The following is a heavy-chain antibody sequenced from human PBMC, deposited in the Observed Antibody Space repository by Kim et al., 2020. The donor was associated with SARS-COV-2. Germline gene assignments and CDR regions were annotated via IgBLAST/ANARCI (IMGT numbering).Heavy chain of an antibody. V-gene: IGHV3-30*04. J-gene: IGHJ6*02. Sequence: GGSLRLSCAASGFTFSSYAMHWVRQAPGKGLEWVAVISYDGSNKYYADSVKGRFTISIDNSKNTLYLQVNSLRAEDTAVYYCAGVVLPVSTVVRGEPLYYGRDVWGQGTTVTVSS. CDR3: AGVVLPVSTVVRGEPLYYGRDV. CDR2: ISYDGSNK. D-gene: IGHD3-10*01. CDR1: GFTFSSYA.